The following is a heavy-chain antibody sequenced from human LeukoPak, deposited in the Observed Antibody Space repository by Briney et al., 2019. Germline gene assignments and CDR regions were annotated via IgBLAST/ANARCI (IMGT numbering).Heavy chain of an antibody. D-gene: IGHD3-22*01. Sequence: GGSLRLSCAASGFTFSSYAMHWVRQAPGKGLEWVAVISYDGSNKYYADSVKGRFTISRDNSKNTLYLQMNSLRAEDTAVYYCARVKNGFDGNGYPYYYYYMDVWGRGTTVTVFS. CDR2: ISYDGSNK. CDR1: GFTFSSYA. J-gene: IGHJ6*03. V-gene: IGHV3-30-3*01. CDR3: ARVKNGFDGNGYPYYYYYMDV.